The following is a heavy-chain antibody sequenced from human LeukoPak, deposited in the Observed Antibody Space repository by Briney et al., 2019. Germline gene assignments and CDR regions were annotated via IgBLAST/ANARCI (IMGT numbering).Heavy chain of an antibody. CDR2: ISGSGGST. CDR1: GFTFTSYA. V-gene: IGHV3-23*01. CDR3: AIGNGRSAVRTVTTSFDY. D-gene: IGHD4-17*01. Sequence: GGSLRLSCAASGFTFTSYAMSSVCQAPGKGLEWVSAISGSGGSTYYADSVKGRFTISRDNSKNTLYLQMNSLRAEDTAVYYCAIGNGRSAVRTVTTSFDYWGQGTLVTVSS. J-gene: IGHJ4*02.